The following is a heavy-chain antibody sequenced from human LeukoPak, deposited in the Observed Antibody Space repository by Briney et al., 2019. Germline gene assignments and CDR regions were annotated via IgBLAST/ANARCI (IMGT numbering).Heavy chain of an antibody. CDR3: ARAVLGLRYFDYWPEYFQH. V-gene: IGHV4-39*07. D-gene: IGHD3-9*01. CDR2: ISYSGST. CDR1: GGSISSSSYF. J-gene: IGHJ1*01. Sequence: SETLSLTCTVSGGSISSSSYFCGWIRQPPGKGLEWIGSISYSGSTYYNPSLKSRVTISVDTSKNQFSLKLSSVTAADTAVYYCARAVLGLRYFDYWPEYFQHWGQGTLVTVSS.